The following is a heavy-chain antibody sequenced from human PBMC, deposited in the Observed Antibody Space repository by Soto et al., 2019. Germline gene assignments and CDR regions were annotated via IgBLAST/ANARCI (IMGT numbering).Heavy chain of an antibody. V-gene: IGHV3-23*01. J-gene: IGHJ4*02. CDR2: ISGSGTNT. CDR3: AKVPLSLKFYDY. Sequence: GWSLRLSCAASGFTFSNYLMNWVRQAPGKGLEWVSGISGSGTNTYYADFMKGRFTISRDNSKNTLYLQMNSLTAADTAIYYCAKVPLSLKFYDYWGQGTQVTVSS. CDR1: GFTFSNYL.